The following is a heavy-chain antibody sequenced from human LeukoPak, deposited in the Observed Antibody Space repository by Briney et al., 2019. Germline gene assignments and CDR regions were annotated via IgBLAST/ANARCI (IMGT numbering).Heavy chain of an antibody. D-gene: IGHD6-6*01. J-gene: IGHJ4*02. V-gene: IGHV3-48*01. Sequence: PGGSLRLSCAASGFTFSNYSMNWVRQAPGKGLEWVSYISSSSSTIYYADSVKGRFTISRDNAKNSLYLQMNSLRAEDTAVYYCARAGYSSSPLLGYWGQGTLVTVSS. CDR1: GFTFSNYS. CDR2: ISSSSSTI. CDR3: ARAGYSSSPLLGY.